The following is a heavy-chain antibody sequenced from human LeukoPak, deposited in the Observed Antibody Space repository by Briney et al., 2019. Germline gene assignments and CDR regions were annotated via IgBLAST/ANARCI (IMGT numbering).Heavy chain of an antibody. V-gene: IGHV3-74*01. D-gene: IGHD6-13*01. Sequence: GGSLRISCAASGFTFSSYWMHWVRQAPGKGLVWVSRINSGGSSTSYADSVKGRFAISRDNAKNTLYLQMNSLRAEDTAVYYCSRTLAAADTLDYWGQGTLVTVRS. J-gene: IGHJ4*02. CDR2: INSGGSST. CDR3: SRTLAAADTLDY. CDR1: GFTFSSYW.